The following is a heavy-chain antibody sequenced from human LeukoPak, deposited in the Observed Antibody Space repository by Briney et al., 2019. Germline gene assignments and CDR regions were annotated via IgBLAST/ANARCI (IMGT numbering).Heavy chain of an antibody. D-gene: IGHD1-26*01. CDR1: GLTVSRNY. CDR3: VRLMGSGWFDP. V-gene: IGHV3-53*04. CDR2: IYSGGST. Sequence: GGSLRLSCAASGLTVSRNYMSWVRQAPGQGLEWVSIIYSGGSTIYGDSVKGRFTISRHNSENTLYLQMNSLSADDTAVYYCVRLMGSGWFDPWGQGTLVTVFS. J-gene: IGHJ5*02.